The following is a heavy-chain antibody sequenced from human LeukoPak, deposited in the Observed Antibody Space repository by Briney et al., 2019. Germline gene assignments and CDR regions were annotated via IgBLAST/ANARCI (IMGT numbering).Heavy chain of an antibody. J-gene: IGHJ4*02. CDR1: GGSISSGSYY. Sequence: SETLSLTCTVSGGSISSGSYYWSWIRQPAGKGLEWIGRIYTSGSTNHNHSLKSRVTISVDTSKNQFSLKLSSVTAADTAVYYCARSLGLYCSSTSCYTFDYWGQGTLVTVSS. CDR2: IYTSGST. CDR3: ARSLGLYCSSTSCYTFDY. V-gene: IGHV4-61*02. D-gene: IGHD2-2*02.